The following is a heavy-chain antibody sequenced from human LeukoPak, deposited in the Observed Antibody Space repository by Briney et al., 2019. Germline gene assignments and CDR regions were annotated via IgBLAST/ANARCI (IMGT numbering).Heavy chain of an antibody. CDR1: GYTFTGYY. Sequence: GASVKVSCKASGYTFTGYYMHWVRQAPGQGLEWMGWINPNSGGTNYAQKFQGGVTMTRDTSISTAYMELSRLRSDDTAVYYCARVCYGSGRINPTWGANCWFDPWGQGTLVTVSS. J-gene: IGHJ5*02. V-gene: IGHV1-2*02. CDR2: INPNSGGT. D-gene: IGHD3-10*01. CDR3: ARVCYGSGRINPTWGANCWFDP.